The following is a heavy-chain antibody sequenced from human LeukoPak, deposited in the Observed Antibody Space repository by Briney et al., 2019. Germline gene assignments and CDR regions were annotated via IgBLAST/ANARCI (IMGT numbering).Heavy chain of an antibody. CDR2: INPNSGGT. CDR3: ARDGPTVTANYYYYYGMDV. V-gene: IGHV1-2*04. Sequence: ASVKVSCKASGYTFTRYYMHWVRQAPGQGLEWMGWINPNSGGTNYAQKFQGWVTMTRDTSISTAYMELSRLRSDDTAVYYCARDGPTVTANYYYYYGMDVWGQGTTVTVSS. J-gene: IGHJ6*02. CDR1: GYTFTRYY. D-gene: IGHD4-11*01.